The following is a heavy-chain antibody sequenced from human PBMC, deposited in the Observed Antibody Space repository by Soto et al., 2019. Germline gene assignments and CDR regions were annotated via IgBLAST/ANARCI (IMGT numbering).Heavy chain of an antibody. V-gene: IGHV1-18*04. J-gene: IGHJ4*02. CDR2: ISVYNGDT. CDR3: AKSSGAVAGNYFDY. CDR1: GYTFTSYG. D-gene: IGHD6-19*01. Sequence: ASVKVSCKSSGYTFTSYGISWVRQAPGQGLEWMGWISVYNGDTKYAQKLQGRVTMTTDTSTSTAYMELRSLRSDDTAVYYCAKSSGAVAGNYFDYWGQGTLVTVSS.